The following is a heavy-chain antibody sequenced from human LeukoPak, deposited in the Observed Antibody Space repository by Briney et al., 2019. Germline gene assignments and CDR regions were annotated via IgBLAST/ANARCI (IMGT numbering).Heavy chain of an antibody. CDR3: AREGYCTNGVCSYYYYYYMDV. CDR1: GFTFSSYG. V-gene: IGHV3-30*03. J-gene: IGHJ6*03. Sequence: GGSLRLSCAASGFTFSSYGMHWVRQAPGKGLEWVAVISYDGSNKYYADSVKGRFTISRDNSKNTLYLQMNSLRAEDTAVYYCAREGYCTNGVCSYYYYYYMDVWGKGTTVTVSS. CDR2: ISYDGSNK. D-gene: IGHD2-8*01.